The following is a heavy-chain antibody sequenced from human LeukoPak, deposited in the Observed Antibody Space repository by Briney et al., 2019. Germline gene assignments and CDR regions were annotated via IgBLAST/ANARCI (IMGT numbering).Heavy chain of an antibody. CDR2: MNPNSGNT. V-gene: IGHV1-8*01. CDR1: GYTFTSYD. CDR3: ARVDSSSWYHYYMDV. Sequence: VASVKVSCKHSGYTFTSYDINWVRQATGQGLEWMGWMNPNSGNTGYAQKFQGRVTMARNTSISTAYMELSSLRSEDTAVYYCARVDSSSWYHYYMDVWGKGTTVTVSS. D-gene: IGHD6-13*01. J-gene: IGHJ6*03.